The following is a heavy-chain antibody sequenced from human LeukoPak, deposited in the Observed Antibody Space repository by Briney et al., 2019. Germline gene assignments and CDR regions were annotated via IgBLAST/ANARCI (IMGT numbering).Heavy chain of an antibody. CDR1: GFIVSNNY. D-gene: IGHD2-8*01. CDR3: ATTASAGHSNYFDH. Sequence: GESLKISCAASGFIVSNNYMTWVRQAPGKGLEWVSVIYGGGNTYYADSVKGRFTISRDNSKNTLYLQMPSLRADDRAVYYRATTASAGHSNYFDHWGQGTLVTVSS. V-gene: IGHV3-66*01. CDR2: IYGGGNT. J-gene: IGHJ4*02.